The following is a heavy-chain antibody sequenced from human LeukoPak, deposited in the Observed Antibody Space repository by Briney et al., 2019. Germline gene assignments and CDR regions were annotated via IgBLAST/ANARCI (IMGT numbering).Heavy chain of an antibody. D-gene: IGHD1-26*01. V-gene: IGHV3-30*02. Sequence: GGSLRLSCAASGFTFSIYGMHWVRQAPGKGLEWVAFIRNDGKNKYYGDSVKGRITISRDNSQNTLYLQVNSLRAEDTAVYYCARARELPDAFDIWGQGTTVTVSS. J-gene: IGHJ3*02. CDR3: ARARELPDAFDI. CDR1: GFTFSIYG. CDR2: IRNDGKNK.